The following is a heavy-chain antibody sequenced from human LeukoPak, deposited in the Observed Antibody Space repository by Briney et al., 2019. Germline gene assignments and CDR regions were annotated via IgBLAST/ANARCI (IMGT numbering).Heavy chain of an antibody. D-gene: IGHD5-18*01. Sequence: EWVAVISFDGSTKYYTDSAKGRFTISRDNSRNTLYLQMSSLRAEDTAVYYCAKLPVDTDAYWGQGTLVTVSS. CDR3: AKLPVDTDAY. V-gene: IGHV3-30*18. J-gene: IGHJ4*02. CDR2: ISFDGSTK.